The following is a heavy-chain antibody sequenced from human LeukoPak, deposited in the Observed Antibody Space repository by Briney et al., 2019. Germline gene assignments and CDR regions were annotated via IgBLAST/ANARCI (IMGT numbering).Heavy chain of an antibody. V-gene: IGHV1-18*01. D-gene: IGHD5-18*01. CDR2: ISAYNGNT. CDR1: GYTFTSYG. Sequence: ASVKVSCKASGYTFTSYGISWVRQAPGQGLEWMGWISAYNGNTNYAQKLQGRVTMTTDTSTSTAYMELRSLRSDDTAVYYCARVGPLYSYGPNWVDPWGQGTLVTVSS. CDR3: ARVGPLYSYGPNWVDP. J-gene: IGHJ5*02.